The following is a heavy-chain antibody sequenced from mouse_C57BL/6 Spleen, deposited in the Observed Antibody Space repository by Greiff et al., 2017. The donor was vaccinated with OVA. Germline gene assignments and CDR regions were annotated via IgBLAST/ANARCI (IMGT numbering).Heavy chain of an antibody. CDR1: GFTFSDYG. Sequence: EVQRVESGGGLVKPGGSLKLSCAASGFTFSDYGMHWVRQAPEKGLEWVAYISSGSSTIYYADTVKGRFTISRDNAKTTLFLQMTSLRSEDTAMYYCARTYGSSLDLYFDFWGTGTTVTVSS. CDR3: ARTYGSSLDLYFDF. D-gene: IGHD1-1*01. J-gene: IGHJ1*03. CDR2: ISSGSSTI. V-gene: IGHV5-17*01.